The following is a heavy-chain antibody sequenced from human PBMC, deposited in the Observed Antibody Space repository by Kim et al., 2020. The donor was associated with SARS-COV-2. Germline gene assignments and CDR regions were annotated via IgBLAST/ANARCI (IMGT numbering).Heavy chain of an antibody. CDR2: INYSGST. CDR1: GVSISTSSYY. D-gene: IGHD5-12*01. CDR3: ARGSGYDGGDY. V-gene: IGHV4-39*01. Sequence: SETLSLTCTVSGVSISTSSYYWGWIRQPPGKGLEWIGSINYSGSTYYNPSLKSRVTISVDTSKSQFSLKLSSVTAADTAVYYCARGSGYDGGDYWGQGT. J-gene: IGHJ4*02.